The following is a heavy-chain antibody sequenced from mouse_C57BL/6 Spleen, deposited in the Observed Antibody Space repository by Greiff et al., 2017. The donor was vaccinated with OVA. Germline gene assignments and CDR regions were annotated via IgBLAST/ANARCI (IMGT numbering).Heavy chain of an antibody. CDR3: ARSPPITTVVATGYFDY. D-gene: IGHD1-1*01. CDR2: IWSGGST. Sequence: VQLQQSGPGLVQPSQSLSITCTVSGFSLTSYGVHWVRQSPGKGLEWLGVIWSGGSTDHNAAFISRLSISKDNSKSQVFFKMNSLQADDTAIYYCARSPPITTVVATGYFDYWGQGTTLTVSS. J-gene: IGHJ2*01. CDR1: GFSLTSYG. V-gene: IGHV2-2*01.